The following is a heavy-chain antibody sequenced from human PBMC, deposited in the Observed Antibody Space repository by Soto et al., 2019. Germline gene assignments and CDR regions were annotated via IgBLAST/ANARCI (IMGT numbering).Heavy chain of an antibody. V-gene: IGHV1-8*01. CDR2: MNPNSGNT. Sequence: QVQLVQSGAEVKKPGASVKVSCKASGYTFTSYDINWVRQATGQGLEWMGWMNPNSGNTGYAQKFQGRVTMTRNTSISTAYMDLSSQRSEDTAVYYCARGGSLLWFGASYYYYMDVWGKGPTVPVSS. CDR3: ARGGSLLWFGASYYYYMDV. CDR1: GYTFTSYD. D-gene: IGHD3-10*01. J-gene: IGHJ6*03.